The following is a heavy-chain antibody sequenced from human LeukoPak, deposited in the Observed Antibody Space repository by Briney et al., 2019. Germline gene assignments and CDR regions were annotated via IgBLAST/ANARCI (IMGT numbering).Heavy chain of an antibody. CDR2: INHSGST. CDR3: ARAPKFLLFDY. J-gene: IGHJ4*02. CDR1: GGSFSGYY. Sequence: PSETLSLTCAVYGGSFSGYYWSWIRQPPGKGLEWIGEINHSGSTNYNPSLKSRVTISVDTSKNQFSLKLSSVTAADTAVYYCARAPKFLLFDYWGQGTLVTVSS. V-gene: IGHV4-34*01. D-gene: IGHD2-21*01.